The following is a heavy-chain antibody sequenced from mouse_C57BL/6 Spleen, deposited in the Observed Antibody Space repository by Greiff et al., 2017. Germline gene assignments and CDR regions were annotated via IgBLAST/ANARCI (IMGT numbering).Heavy chain of an antibody. D-gene: IGHD2-1*01. CDR1: GFTFSDYG. CDR3: ARNGNNWYFDV. V-gene: IGHV5-17*01. CDR2: ISSGSSPI. Sequence: EVQGVESGGGLVKPGGSLKLSCAASGFTFSDYGMHWVRQAPEQGLEWVAYISSGSSPIYYAATVKGRFTITRDNAKNTLFLQMTSLRSEDTDMYYCARNGNNWYFDVWGTGTTVTVSS. J-gene: IGHJ1*03.